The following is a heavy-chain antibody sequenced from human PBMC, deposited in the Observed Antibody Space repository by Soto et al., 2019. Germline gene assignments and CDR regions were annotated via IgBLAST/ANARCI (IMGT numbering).Heavy chain of an antibody. CDR2: ISYDGGNQ. V-gene: IGHV3-30-3*01. CDR1: GFTFSSYP. J-gene: IGHJ4*02. D-gene: IGHD4-4*01. Sequence: GGSLRLSCEASGFTFSSYPMHWVRQAPGKGLEWVTVISYDGGNQYYADSVKGRFTISRDNSKDTLYLQMHSLRSDDTAVYFCARGPVTQTSFIDHWGQGTLVTVSS. CDR3: ARGPVTQTSFIDH.